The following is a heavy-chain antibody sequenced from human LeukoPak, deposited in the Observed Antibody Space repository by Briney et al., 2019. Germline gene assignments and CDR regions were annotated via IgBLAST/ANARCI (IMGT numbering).Heavy chain of an antibody. D-gene: IGHD2-21*02. Sequence: GGSLRLPCVASGFTFADFAMSWVRQAPGKGLEWVAVSWYDDVGDKYYVESVKGRFTISRDNSKNTLYLQMNSLRAEDTAVYYCARATMVTSIEYYFDHWGQGTLVTVSS. V-gene: IGHV3-33*08. CDR1: GFTFADFA. J-gene: IGHJ4*02. CDR2: SWYDDVGDK. CDR3: ARATMVTSIEYYFDH.